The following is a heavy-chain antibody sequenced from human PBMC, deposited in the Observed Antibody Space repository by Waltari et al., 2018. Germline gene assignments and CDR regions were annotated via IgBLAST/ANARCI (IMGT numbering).Heavy chain of an antibody. V-gene: IGHV1-69*01. Sequence: QVQLVQSGAEVKKPGSSVKVSCKASGGTFSSYALSWVPQAPGQGIEWMGGIIPIFGTANYAQKFQGRVTITADESTSTAYMELSSLRSEDTAVYYCARSLITGTNWYFDLWGRGTLVTVSS. J-gene: IGHJ2*01. CDR1: GGTFSSYA. CDR3: ARSLITGTNWYFDL. D-gene: IGHD1-20*01. CDR2: IIPIFGTA.